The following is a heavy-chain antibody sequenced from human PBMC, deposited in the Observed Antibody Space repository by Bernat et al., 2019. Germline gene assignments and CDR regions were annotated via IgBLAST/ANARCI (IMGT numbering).Heavy chain of an antibody. CDR1: GGSISSGGYY. CDR2: IYYSGST. Sequence: QVQLQESGPGLVKPSQTLSLTCTVSGGSISSGGYYWSWIRQHPGKGLEWIGYIYYSGSTYYNPSLKSLVTISVDTSKNQFSLKLSSVTAADTAVYYCVRADVYCSSTSCYAEAFDIWGQGTMVTVSS. V-gene: IGHV4-31*01. J-gene: IGHJ3*02. CDR3: VRADVYCSSTSCYAEAFDI. D-gene: IGHD2-2*01.